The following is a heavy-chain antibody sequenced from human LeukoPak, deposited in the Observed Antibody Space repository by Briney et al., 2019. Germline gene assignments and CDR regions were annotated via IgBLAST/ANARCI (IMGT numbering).Heavy chain of an antibody. V-gene: IGHV4-39*01. D-gene: IGHD1-26*01. CDR2: ISSSGKA. J-gene: IGHJ4*02. CDR1: GGSITTTDFD. CDR3: ARFKGGTGFDY. Sequence: PSETLPLTCAVSGGSITTTDFDWAWIRQPPGQGFEWTATISSSGKAYYYPSLMSRVTISVDTSKNQFSLDVTSVTAADTGLFYCARFKGGTGFDYWGRGILVIVS.